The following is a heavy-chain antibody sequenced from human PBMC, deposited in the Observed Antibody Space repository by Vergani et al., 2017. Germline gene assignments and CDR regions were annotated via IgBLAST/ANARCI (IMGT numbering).Heavy chain of an antibody. CDR2: IWYDGSNK. J-gene: IGHJ3*02. V-gene: IGHV3-33*01. CDR1: GFTFSSYG. Sequence: VQLVESGGGVVQPGRSLRLSCAASGFTFSSYGMHWVRQAPGKGLEWVAVIWYDGSNKYYADSVKGRFTISRDNSKNTLYLQMNSLRAEDTAVYYCARALYSSSWRHAFDIWGQGTMVTVSS. D-gene: IGHD6-13*01. CDR3: ARALYSSSWRHAFDI.